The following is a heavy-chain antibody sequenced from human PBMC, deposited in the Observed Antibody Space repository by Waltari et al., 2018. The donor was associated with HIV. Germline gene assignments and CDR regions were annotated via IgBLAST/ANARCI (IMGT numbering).Heavy chain of an antibody. CDR2: INHSGST. J-gene: IGHJ4*02. CDR3: ARTNEQDY. V-gene: IGHV4-34*01. Sequence: QVQLQQWGAGLLKPSETLSLTCAVYGGSFSGYYWSWIRQPPGKGLEWIGEINHSGSTNYNPSLKSRVTISVDTSKNQFSLKLSSVTAADTAVYYCARTNEQDYWGQGTLVTVSS. CDR1: GGSFSGYY.